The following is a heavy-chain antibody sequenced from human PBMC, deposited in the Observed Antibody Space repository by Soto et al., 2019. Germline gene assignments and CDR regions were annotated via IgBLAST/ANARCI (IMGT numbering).Heavy chain of an antibody. CDR1: GYPFTSYG. CDR2: ISAYNGNT. J-gene: IGHJ4*02. V-gene: IGHV1-18*01. Sequence: VDSVKVCFNASGYPFTSYGISLVRQAPGQGLEWMGWISAYNGNTNYAQKLQGRVTMTTDTSTSTAYMELRSLRSDDTAVYYCARDRSVYCSGGSCYLGYWGQGTMVTVSS. CDR3: ARDRSVYCSGGSCYLGY. D-gene: IGHD2-15*01.